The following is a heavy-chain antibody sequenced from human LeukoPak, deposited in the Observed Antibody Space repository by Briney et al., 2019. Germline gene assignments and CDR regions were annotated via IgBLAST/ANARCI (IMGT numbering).Heavy chain of an antibody. CDR2: ISGSGGST. CDR3: ARGGAQQLEY. J-gene: IGHJ4*02. V-gene: IGHV3-23*01. D-gene: IGHD6-13*01. Sequence: GGSLRLSCAASGFTFSSYAMSWVRQAPGKGLEWVSAISGSGGSTYYADSVKGRFTISRDNAENSLYLQMNSLRAEDTAVYYCARGGAQQLEYWGQGTLVTVSS. CDR1: GFTFSSYA.